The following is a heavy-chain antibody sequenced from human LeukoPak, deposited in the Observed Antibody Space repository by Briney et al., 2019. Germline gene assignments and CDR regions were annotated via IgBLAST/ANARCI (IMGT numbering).Heavy chain of an antibody. Sequence: GRSLRLSCAAPGLTFSSYGMHWVRQAPGKGREWVAVISYDGSNTYYADSVKGRFTISRDNSKNTLYLQMNSLRAEDTAVYYCAKGTAGPADYWGQGTQVTVSS. V-gene: IGHV3-30*18. J-gene: IGHJ4*02. CDR3: AKGTAGPADY. CDR1: GLTFSSYG. CDR2: ISYDGSNT. D-gene: IGHD1-14*01.